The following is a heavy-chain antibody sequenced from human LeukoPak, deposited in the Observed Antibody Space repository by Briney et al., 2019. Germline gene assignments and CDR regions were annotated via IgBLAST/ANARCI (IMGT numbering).Heavy chain of an antibody. D-gene: IGHD3-3*01. V-gene: IGHV3-64*01. CDR1: GFTFSSYA. CDR2: ISSNGGST. CDR3: ARDRRGTIFGVQDV. Sequence: PGGSLRLSCAASGFTFSSYAMHWVRQAPGKGLEYVSAISSNGGSTYYANSVKGRFTISRDNSKNTLYLQMGSLRAEDMAVYYCARDRRGTIFGVQDVWGKGTTVTVSS. J-gene: IGHJ6*04.